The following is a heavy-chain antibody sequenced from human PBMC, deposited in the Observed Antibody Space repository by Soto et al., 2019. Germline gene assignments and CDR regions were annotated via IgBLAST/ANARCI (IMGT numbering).Heavy chain of an antibody. CDR2: ISYDGSNK. Sequence: WGSLRLSCAASGFTFSSYDMHWVRQAPGKGLEWVAVISYDGSNKYYADSVKGRFTISRDNSKNTLYLQMNSLRAEDTAVYYCAKGGYSGYDWAVGYWGQGTLVTSPQ. J-gene: IGHJ4*02. D-gene: IGHD5-12*01. V-gene: IGHV3-30*18. CDR3: AKGGYSGYDWAVGY. CDR1: GFTFSSYD.